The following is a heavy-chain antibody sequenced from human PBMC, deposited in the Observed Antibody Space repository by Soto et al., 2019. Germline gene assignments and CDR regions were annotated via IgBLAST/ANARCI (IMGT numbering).Heavy chain of an antibody. V-gene: IGHV5-51*01. J-gene: IGHJ4*02. CDR2: IYVGDSDT. CDR3: ARLVNIFDFDY. D-gene: IGHD2-21*01. Sequence: GESLKISCKGSGYSFTNYWIGWVRQMPGKGLEWMGIIYVGDSDTRYSPSFQGQVTISADKSISTAYLQWSSLKASDTAMYYYARLVNIFDFDYWGQGTLVTVSS. CDR1: GYSFTNYW.